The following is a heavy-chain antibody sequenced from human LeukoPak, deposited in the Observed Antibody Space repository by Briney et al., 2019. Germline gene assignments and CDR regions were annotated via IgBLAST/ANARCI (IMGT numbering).Heavy chain of an antibody. D-gene: IGHD2-2*01. Sequence: SGPTFANPTQPLSLTCTFSWFLLRTRGVGVGWIRQPPGKALDWHTLLYSEDDQRYSKYLINRLTITKDTSKHQVVLTLTNVDPEDTATYYYVQARVVSCSITSCFWGFDPWGQGILVTVPS. J-gene: IGHJ5*02. CDR3: VQARVVSCSITSCFWGFDP. CDR2: LYSEDDQ. V-gene: IGHV2-5*02. CDR1: WFLLRTRGVG.